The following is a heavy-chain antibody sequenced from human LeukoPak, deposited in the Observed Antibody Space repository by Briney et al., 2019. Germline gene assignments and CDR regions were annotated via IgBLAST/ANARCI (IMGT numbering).Heavy chain of an antibody. CDR1: GYTFTGYY. Sequence: GASAKVSCKASGYTFTGYYMHWVRQAPGQGLEWMGWINPNSGGTNYAQKFQGRVTMTRDTSISTAYMELSRLRSDDTAVYYCARDGPYSSSWEFDYWGQGTLVTVSS. CDR3: ARDGPYSSSWEFDY. J-gene: IGHJ4*02. V-gene: IGHV1-2*02. D-gene: IGHD6-13*01. CDR2: INPNSGGT.